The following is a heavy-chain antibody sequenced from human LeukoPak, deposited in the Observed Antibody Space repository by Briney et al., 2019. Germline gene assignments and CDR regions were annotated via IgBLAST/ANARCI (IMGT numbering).Heavy chain of an antibody. CDR3: ARGRRPAWRY. J-gene: IGHJ4*02. V-gene: IGHV4-30-2*01. Sequence: PSQTLSLTCTVSGGSISSGGYYWSWIRQPPGKGLEWIGYIYHSGSTYYNPSLKSRVTISVDRSKNQFSLKLSSVTAADTAVYYCARGRRPAWRYWGQGTLVTVSS. CDR1: GGSISSGGYY. CDR2: IYHSGST. D-gene: IGHD5-12*01.